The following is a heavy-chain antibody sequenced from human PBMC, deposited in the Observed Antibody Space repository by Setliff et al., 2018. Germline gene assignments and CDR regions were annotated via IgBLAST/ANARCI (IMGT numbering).Heavy chain of an antibody. CDR1: GYTFTNYW. CDR3: VRYPYSDSSGYYSYFDL. Sequence: GESLKISCQGSGYTFTNYWIGWVRQMPGKGLEWMGILKPGDSGIRYSPSFQSQVTLSADTSIATAYLHWTSLKASDTAMYYWVRYPYSDSSGYYSYFDLWGQGALVTVSS. CDR2: LKPGDSGI. J-gene: IGHJ4*02. D-gene: IGHD3-22*01. V-gene: IGHV5-51*01.